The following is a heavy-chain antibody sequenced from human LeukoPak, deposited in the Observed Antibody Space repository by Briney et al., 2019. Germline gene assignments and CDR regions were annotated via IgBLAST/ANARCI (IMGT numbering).Heavy chain of an antibody. CDR3: TRERGFNYFDY. Sequence: GGSLRLSCAASGFTFSTYWMHWVRQAPGKGLVWVSRISNDESSTTYADSVEGRFTISRDNAKNILYLQMSRLRAEDTAVYYCTRERGFNYFDYWGQGTLVTVSS. J-gene: IGHJ4*02. CDR1: GFTFSTYW. CDR2: ISNDESST. V-gene: IGHV3-74*01.